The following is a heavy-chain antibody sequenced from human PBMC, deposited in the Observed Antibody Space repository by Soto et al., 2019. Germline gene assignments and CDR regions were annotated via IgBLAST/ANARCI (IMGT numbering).Heavy chain of an antibody. CDR3: ARAVGHCSSSSCSSSSFTKYNYALDV. CDR2: ISTYYGNT. CDR1: GYIFRDYG. V-gene: IGHV1-18*04. D-gene: IGHD2-15*01. Sequence: GASVKVSCKASGYIFRDYGITWVRQAPGLGLEWMGWISTYYGNTDYAQKFQGRVTMTTDTSTSTVYMELTSLRSDDTAVYFCARAVGHCSSSSCSSSSFTKYNYALDVWGQGTTVTVSS. J-gene: IGHJ6*02.